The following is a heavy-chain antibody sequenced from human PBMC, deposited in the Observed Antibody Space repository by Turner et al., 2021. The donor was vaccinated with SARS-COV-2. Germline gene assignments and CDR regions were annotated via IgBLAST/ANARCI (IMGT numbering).Heavy chain of an antibody. D-gene: IGHD3-22*01. CDR3: ARDISAYYYDSSGYPD. Sequence: RLPCAASGFTFSSYNMNWVSQAPGKGLEWVSSISSSSSYIYYADSVKGRFTISRDNAKNSLYLQMNSLRAEDTAVYYCARDISAYYYDSSGYPDWGQGTLVTVSS. J-gene: IGHJ4*02. V-gene: IGHV3-21*01. CDR1: GFTFSSYN. CDR2: ISSSSSYI.